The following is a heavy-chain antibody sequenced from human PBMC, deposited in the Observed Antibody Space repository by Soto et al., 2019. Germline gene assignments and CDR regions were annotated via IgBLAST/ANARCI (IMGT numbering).Heavy chain of an antibody. Sequence: QLQLQESGPGLAKPSETLSLTCTVSGGSIGSSSYYWGWIRQPPGKGLEGIGNIDSRGNTYYNPSFKSRVSISVDTSKNQFSLKLSSVTAADTAVYYCARLNRGECSSPSCYINYWGQGALVTVSS. CDR1: GGSIGSSSYY. D-gene: IGHD2-2*02. CDR3: ARLNRGECSSPSCYINY. V-gene: IGHV4-39*01. CDR2: IDSRGNT. J-gene: IGHJ4*02.